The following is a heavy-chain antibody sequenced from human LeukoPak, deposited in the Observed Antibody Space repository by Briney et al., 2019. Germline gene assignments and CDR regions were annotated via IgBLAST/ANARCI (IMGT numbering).Heavy chain of an antibody. CDR2: MSPNSGDT. D-gene: IGHD7-27*01. Sequence: ASVKVSCKASGYTFTSFDFNWVRQATGQRPEWMGWMSPNSGDTGYAQKFQDRVAMTRNTSISTAYMELSSLRSDDTAVYYCARGPPNWGYDYWGPGTLVTVSS. CDR3: ARGPPNWGYDY. J-gene: IGHJ4*02. V-gene: IGHV1-8*01. CDR1: GYTFTSFD.